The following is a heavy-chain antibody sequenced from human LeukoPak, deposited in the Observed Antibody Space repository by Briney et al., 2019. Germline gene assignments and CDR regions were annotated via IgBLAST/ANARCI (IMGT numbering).Heavy chain of an antibody. CDR1: GYTFTSYG. D-gene: IGHD5-18*01. CDR3: ARKGPEEGYSYGYVSGHFDY. V-gene: IGHV1-18*01. CDR2: ISAYNGNT. J-gene: IGHJ4*02. Sequence: GASVKVSCKASGYTFTSYGISWVRQAPGQGLEWMGWISAYNGNTNYAQKLQGRVTMTTDTSTSTAYMELSSLRSEDTAVYYCARKGPEEGYSYGYVSGHFDYWGQGTLVTVSS.